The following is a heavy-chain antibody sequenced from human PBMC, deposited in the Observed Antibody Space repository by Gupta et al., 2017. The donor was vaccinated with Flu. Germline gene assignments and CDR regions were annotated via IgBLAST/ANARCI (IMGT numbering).Heavy chain of an antibody. D-gene: IGHD3-16*01. J-gene: IGHJ3*02. CDR1: GYTFTSYY. CDR2: INCSGGTT. CDR3: ARGGSYDYVLHGGFDI. Sequence: QVQLVQSGAEVKKPGASVKVSCKASGYTFTSYYIHWVRQAPGQGLEWLGIINCSGGTTTYAQKFQGRVTVTRDTSTSTVYMELSSLRSEDTAVYYCARGGSYDYVLHGGFDIWGQGTMVTVSS. V-gene: IGHV1-46*01.